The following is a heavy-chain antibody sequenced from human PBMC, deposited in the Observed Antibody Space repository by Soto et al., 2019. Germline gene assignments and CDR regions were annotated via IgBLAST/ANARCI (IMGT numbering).Heavy chain of an antibody. CDR3: AKFGDYYYSLFEY. J-gene: IGHJ4*02. CDR2: ITLSGGSV. V-gene: IGHV3-23*01. D-gene: IGHD3-22*01. CDR1: LFIFGNFA. Sequence: SLRLPWAASLFIFGNFARSRVRHPPGKGLEWVAVITLSGGSVYYADSVKGRFTVSRDNSQNTLYLQMNSLRAEDTAVCYCAKFGDYYYSLFEYRGQGTPVTVSS.